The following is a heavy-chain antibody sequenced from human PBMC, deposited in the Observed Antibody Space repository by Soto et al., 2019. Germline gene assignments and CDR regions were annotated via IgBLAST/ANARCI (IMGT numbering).Heavy chain of an antibody. CDR2: ISSTSGHI. Sequence: GGSLRLSCAVSKVTFSTYSFNWVRQAPGKGLEWVSGISSTSGHIFYADSVRGRFTISRDNARNTLYLQMNSLSVEDTALYYCARDLGTGWSLDHWGQGILVTVSS. J-gene: IGHJ4*02. CDR1: KVTFSTYS. D-gene: IGHD6-19*01. CDR3: ARDLGTGWSLDH. V-gene: IGHV3-21*01.